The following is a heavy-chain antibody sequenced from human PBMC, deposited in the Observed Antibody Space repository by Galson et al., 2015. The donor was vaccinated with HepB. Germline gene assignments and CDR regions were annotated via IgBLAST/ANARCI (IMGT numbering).Heavy chain of an antibody. CDR1: GFTFSSYG. CDR2: IWYDGSNK. J-gene: IGHJ6*02. Sequence: SLRLSCAASGFTFSSYGMHWVRQAPGKGLEWVAVIWYDGSNKYYADSVKGRFTISRDNSKNTLYLQMNSLRAEDTAVYYCARVGGYCSNTSCYRPDVWGQGTTVTVSS. V-gene: IGHV3-33*01. D-gene: IGHD2-2*01. CDR3: ARVGGYCSNTSCYRPDV.